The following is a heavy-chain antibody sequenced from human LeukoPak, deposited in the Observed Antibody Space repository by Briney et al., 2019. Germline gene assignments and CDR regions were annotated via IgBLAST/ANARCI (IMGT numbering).Heavy chain of an antibody. D-gene: IGHD5-12*01. V-gene: IGHV3-23*01. J-gene: IGHJ5*02. CDR3: AKDREVATISRFDP. Sequence: PGGSLRLSCVASGFTFRNFAMSWVRQAPGKGPEWVSGISGESTYYADSVKGRFTISRDNSKNTLYLQMNSLRAEDTAVYYCAKDREVATISRFDPWGQGTLVTVSS. CDR1: GFTFRNFA. CDR2: ISGEST.